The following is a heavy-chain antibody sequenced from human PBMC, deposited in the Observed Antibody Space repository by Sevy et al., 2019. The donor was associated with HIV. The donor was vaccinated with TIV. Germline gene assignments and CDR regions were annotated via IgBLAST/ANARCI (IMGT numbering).Heavy chain of an antibody. D-gene: IGHD3-22*01. CDR1: GGSISDYY. CDR3: ARVKYDSSGYYRTDYGMDV. Sequence: SETLSLTCIVSGGSISDYYWSWIRQPPGKGPEWIGDIYYSGSTKYNPSLKSRVTISIDTSNNQFYLKLSSVTAADTAVYYCARVKYDSSGYYRTDYGMDVWGQGTTVTVSS. J-gene: IGHJ6*02. V-gene: IGHV4-59*01. CDR2: IYYSGST.